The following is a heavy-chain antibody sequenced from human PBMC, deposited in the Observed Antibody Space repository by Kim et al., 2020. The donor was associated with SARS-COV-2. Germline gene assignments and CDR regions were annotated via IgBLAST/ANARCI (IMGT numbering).Heavy chain of an antibody. V-gene: IGHV4-59*13. D-gene: IGHD3-10*01. CDR1: GGSISSYY. Sequence: SETLSLTCTVSGGSISSYYWSWIRQPPGKGLEWIGYIYYSGSTNYNPSLKSRVTISVDTSKNQFSLKLSSVTAADTAVYYCARVGKRKYFDYWGQGTLVTVSS. CDR3: ARVGKRKYFDY. J-gene: IGHJ4*02. CDR2: IYYSGST.